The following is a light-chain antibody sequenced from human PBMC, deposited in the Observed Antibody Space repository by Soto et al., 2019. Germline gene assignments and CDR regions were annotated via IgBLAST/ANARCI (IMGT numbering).Light chain of an antibody. CDR2: DVS. J-gene: IGLJ1*01. Sequence: QSVLTQPAPLSGASWQSVTISCPGNSRDVGGYNYVSWYQQHPGKAPKLMIYDVSNRPSGVSNRFSGSKSGNTASLTISGLQAEDEADYYCSSYTSSSTRVFGTGTKVTVL. CDR1: SRDVGGYNY. CDR3: SSYTSSSTRV. V-gene: IGLV2-14*01.